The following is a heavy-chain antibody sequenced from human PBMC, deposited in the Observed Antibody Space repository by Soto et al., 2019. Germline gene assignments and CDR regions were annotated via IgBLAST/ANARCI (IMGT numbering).Heavy chain of an antibody. D-gene: IGHD3-22*01. CDR3: ATSSSGYYRLDY. CDR2: IIPIFGTA. CDR1: GGTFSSYA. V-gene: IGHV1-69*13. Sequence: SVKVSCKASGGTFSSYAISWVLQAPGQGLEWMGGIIPIFGTANYAQKFQGRVTITADESTSTAYMELSSLRSEDTAVYYCATSSSGYYRLDYWGQGTLVTVSS. J-gene: IGHJ4*02.